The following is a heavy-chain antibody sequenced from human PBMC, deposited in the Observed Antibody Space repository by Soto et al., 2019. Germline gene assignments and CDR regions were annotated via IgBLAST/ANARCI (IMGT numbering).Heavy chain of an antibody. CDR2: ISSSSTI. V-gene: IGHV3-48*01. CDR3: ARGPNYGAY. J-gene: IGHJ4*02. Sequence: EVQLVESGGGLVQPGGSLRLSCAGSGFTFSSHSMNWVRQAPGKGLEWLSYISSSSTIYYADSVKGRFTISRDNAKNLLYLQMNSLRAEDTAVYYCARGPNYGAYWGQGTLVTVSS. D-gene: IGHD1-7*01. CDR1: GFTFSSHS.